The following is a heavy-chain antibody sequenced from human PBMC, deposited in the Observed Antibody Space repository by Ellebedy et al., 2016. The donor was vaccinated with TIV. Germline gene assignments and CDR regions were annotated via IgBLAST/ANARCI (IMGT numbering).Heavy chain of an antibody. CDR3: SSHVGTSMTH. V-gene: IGHV3-74*03. Sequence: GESLKISCVVSGLTFSSSWMHWVRQAPGKGLVWVSRINNDGSDTKYADYVKGRFTISRDNAKSSLYLQMNSLRVEDTALYYCSSHVGTSMTHWGQGTLVTASS. CDR2: INNDGSDT. J-gene: IGHJ4*02. D-gene: IGHD5-18*01. CDR1: GLTFSSSW.